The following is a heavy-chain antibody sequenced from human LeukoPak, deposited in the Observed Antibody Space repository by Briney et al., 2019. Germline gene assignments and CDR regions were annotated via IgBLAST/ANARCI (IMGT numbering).Heavy chain of an antibody. CDR3: ARVGRDSSSWYYFDY. V-gene: IGHV4-4*02. D-gene: IGHD6-13*01. Sequence: PSETLSLTCAVSGGSISSSNWWSWVRQPPGKGLEWIGEIYHSGSTNYNPSLKSRVTISVDKSKNQFSLKLSSVTAADTAVYYCARVGRDSSSWYYFDYWGQGTLVTVSS. J-gene: IGHJ4*02. CDR2: IYHSGST. CDR1: GGSISSSNW.